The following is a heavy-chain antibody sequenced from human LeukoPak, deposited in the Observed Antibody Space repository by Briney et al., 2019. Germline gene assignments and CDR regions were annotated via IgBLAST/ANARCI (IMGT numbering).Heavy chain of an antibody. D-gene: IGHD5-12*01. V-gene: IGHV1-3*01. J-gene: IGHJ4*02. CDR3: ARDRGYSGYDHDFDY. CDR1: GYTFTSYA. CDR2: INADNGNT. Sequence: ASVKVSCKASGYTFTSYAIQWVRQAPGERLEWMGWINADNGNTKYSQKFQGRVTITRDTSATTAYMELSSLRSEDTAVYYCARDRGYSGYDHDFDYWGQGTLVTVSS.